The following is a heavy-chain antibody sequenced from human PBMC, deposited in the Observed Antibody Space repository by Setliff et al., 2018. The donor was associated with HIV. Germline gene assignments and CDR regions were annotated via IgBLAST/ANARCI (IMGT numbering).Heavy chain of an antibody. Sequence: SETLSLTCTVSGGSISSISYYWGWIRQPPGKGLEWIGSIYYSGSTYYNPSLKSRVTISVDTSKNQFSLKVNSVTAADTAMYYCARHPPYCSGGSCYRGRGYYFDYWGQGTLVTVSS. CDR3: ARHPPYCSGGSCYRGRGYYFDY. V-gene: IGHV4-39*01. CDR1: GGSISSISYY. J-gene: IGHJ4*02. CDR2: IYYSGST. D-gene: IGHD2-15*01.